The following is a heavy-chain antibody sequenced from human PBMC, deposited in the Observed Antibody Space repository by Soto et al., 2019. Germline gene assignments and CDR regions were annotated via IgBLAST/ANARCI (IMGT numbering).Heavy chain of an antibody. CDR1: GGSISSSNW. D-gene: IGHD4-17*01. CDR2: IYHSGST. V-gene: IGHV4-4*02. Sequence: QVQLQESGPGLVKPSGTLSLTCAVSGGSISSSNWWSWVRQPPGKGLEWIGEIYHSGSTNYNQSLESRVTRSVGKSKSHFSLKLSSVTAADTAVYYCARESTVTTRGWFDPWGQGTLVTVSS. J-gene: IGHJ5*02. CDR3: ARESTVTTRGWFDP.